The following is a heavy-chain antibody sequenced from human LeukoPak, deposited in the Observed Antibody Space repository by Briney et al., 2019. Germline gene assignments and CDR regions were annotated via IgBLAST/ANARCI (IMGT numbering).Heavy chain of an antibody. J-gene: IGHJ6*02. V-gene: IGHV3-30*04. CDR2: ISYDGSNK. CDR1: GFTFSSYA. Sequence: PGRSLRLSCAASGFTFSSYAMHWVRQAPGKGLEWVAVISYDGSNKYYADSVKGRFTISRDNSKNTLFLQMNSLRVEDTAVYYCARVGAASGTPYYYGMDVWGQGTTVTVSS. D-gene: IGHD6-13*01. CDR3: ARVGAASGTPYYYGMDV.